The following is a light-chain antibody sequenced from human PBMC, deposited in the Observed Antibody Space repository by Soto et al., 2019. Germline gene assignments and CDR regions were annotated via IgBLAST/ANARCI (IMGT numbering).Light chain of an antibody. CDR2: GAS. J-gene: IGKJ2*01. Sequence: EIVLTQSPGTPSLSPGERATLSCSASASISRDYLPWYQQRLGQALRLLIYGASSGATGIPARFSGSGSGTDFTLTISRLEPEDFAIYDCQQYCGVPYTFGHGTQVEIK. V-gene: IGKV3-20*01. CDR3: QQYCGVPYT. CDR1: ASISRDY.